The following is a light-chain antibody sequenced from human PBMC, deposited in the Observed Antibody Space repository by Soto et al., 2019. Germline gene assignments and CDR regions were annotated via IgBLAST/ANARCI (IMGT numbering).Light chain of an antibody. CDR1: QSVYNNY. V-gene: IGKV3-20*01. CDR3: QRYGSSPTIT. Sequence: EIVLTQSPGTLSLSPGERATLSCRTSQSVYNNYIAWYQQKPGQAPRTVIYGASIRATGIPDRFSGSGSGTDFTLSISRLEPEDFAVYYCQRYGSSPTITFGQGTRLEIK. J-gene: IGKJ5*01. CDR2: GAS.